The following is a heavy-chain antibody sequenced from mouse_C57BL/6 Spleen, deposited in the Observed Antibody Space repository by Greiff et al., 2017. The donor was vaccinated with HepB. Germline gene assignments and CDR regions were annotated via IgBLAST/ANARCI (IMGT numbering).Heavy chain of an antibody. CDR3: TRHKFITTVFDY. CDR1: GFTFSDAW. V-gene: IGHV6-6*01. D-gene: IGHD1-1*01. Sequence: EVMLVESGGGLVQPGGSMKLSCAASGFTFSDAWMDWVRQSPEKGLEWVAEIRNKANNHATYYAESVKGRFTISRDDSKSSVYLQMNSLRAEDTGIYYCTRHKFITTVFDYWGQGTTLTVSS. J-gene: IGHJ2*01. CDR2: IRNKANNHAT.